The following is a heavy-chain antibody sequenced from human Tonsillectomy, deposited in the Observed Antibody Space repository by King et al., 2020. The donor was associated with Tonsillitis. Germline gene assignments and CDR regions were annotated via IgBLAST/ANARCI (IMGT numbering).Heavy chain of an antibody. V-gene: IGHV5-51*01. CDR3: ARLPPGSNSRGYYYYFDY. CDR2: IYPGDSDT. Sequence: QLVQSGAEVKKPGGSLKISCQGSGYSFTNYWIDWVRQMPGKGLEWMGVIYPGDSDTRDSPSFQGQVTISAGKSINTAYLQWSSLKASDTAMYYCARLPPGSNSRGYYYYFDYWGQGTLVTVSS. CDR1: GYSFTNYW. J-gene: IGHJ4*02. D-gene: IGHD3-22*01.